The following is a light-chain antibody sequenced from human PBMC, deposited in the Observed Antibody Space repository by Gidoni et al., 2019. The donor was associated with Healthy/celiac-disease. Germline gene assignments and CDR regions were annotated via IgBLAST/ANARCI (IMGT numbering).Light chain of an antibody. CDR3: MQALQTPRT. CDR2: LGS. Sequence: DSGRSQSPLSLPVTPGEPASISCRSSQSRLHSNGYIYLDWYLQKPGQAPQLLIYLGSNRASGVPDRFSGSGSGTDFLLKISRVEAEDVGVYYCMQALQTPRTFGQGTKVEIK. J-gene: IGKJ1*01. CDR1: QSRLHSNGYIY. V-gene: IGKV2-28*01.